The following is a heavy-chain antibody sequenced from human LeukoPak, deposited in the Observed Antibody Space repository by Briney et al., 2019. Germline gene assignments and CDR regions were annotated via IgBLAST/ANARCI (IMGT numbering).Heavy chain of an antibody. Sequence: GGSLRLSCAASAFTFNNYGMHWVRQAPGKGLEWVAFIQFDGNDKFYADSVKGRFTISRDNSKNTLYLQMNSLKGDDTAVYYCAKDSAFYYIDVWGKGTTVIISS. CDR1: AFTFNNYG. D-gene: IGHD3-10*01. J-gene: IGHJ6*03. CDR3: AKDSAFYYIDV. V-gene: IGHV3-30*02. CDR2: IQFDGNDK.